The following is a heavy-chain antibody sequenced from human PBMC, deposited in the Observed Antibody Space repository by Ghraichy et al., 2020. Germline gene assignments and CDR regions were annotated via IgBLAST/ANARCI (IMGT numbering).Heavy chain of an antibody. D-gene: IGHD6-19*01. J-gene: IGHJ5*02. Sequence: SETLSLTCTVSGGSVSSSSYYWTWIRQSPGKGLEWIGYVYYNGNTNYNPSLKSQVTISLDPSRNQFSLKLSSVTAADTAVYYCARELGSSGWGNWLDPWGQGTLVTVSS. CDR2: VYYNGNT. CDR3: ARELGSSGWGNWLDP. V-gene: IGHV4-61*01. CDR1: GGSVSSSSYY.